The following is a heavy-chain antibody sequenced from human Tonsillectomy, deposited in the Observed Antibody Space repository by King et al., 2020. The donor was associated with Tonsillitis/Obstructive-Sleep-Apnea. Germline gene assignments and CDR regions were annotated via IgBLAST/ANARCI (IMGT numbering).Heavy chain of an antibody. CDR3: ARAPPAIVYYYMDF. Sequence: VQLVESGGGLVQPGGSLRLSCAASGFTFNTYAMSWVRQAPGKGLEWVSAISGSGKSTYYADSVKGRFTISRDNSKNTLYLQMNNLRAEDTAVYYCARAPPAIVYYYMDFWGQGTTVTVSS. J-gene: IGHJ6*03. V-gene: IGHV3-23*04. CDR2: ISGSGKST. D-gene: IGHD3-16*02. CDR1: GFTFNTYA.